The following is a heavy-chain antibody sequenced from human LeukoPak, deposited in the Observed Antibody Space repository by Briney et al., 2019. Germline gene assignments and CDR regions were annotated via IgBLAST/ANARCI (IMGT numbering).Heavy chain of an antibody. Sequence: GRSLRLSCAVSGFTFDDYDMHWVRQAPGKGLEWVSLISGDGGSTYYADSVKGRFTISRDNSKNSLYLQMNSLRTEDTALYYCASFTDSYGSGYYFDYWGQGTLVTVSS. D-gene: IGHD5-18*01. V-gene: IGHV3-43*02. CDR1: GFTFDDYD. CDR2: ISGDGGST. J-gene: IGHJ4*01. CDR3: ASFTDSYGSGYYFDY.